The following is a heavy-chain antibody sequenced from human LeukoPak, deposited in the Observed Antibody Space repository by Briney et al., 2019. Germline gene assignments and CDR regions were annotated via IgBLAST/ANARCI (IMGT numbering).Heavy chain of an antibody. D-gene: IGHD6-13*01. CDR1: GVSISSGSNY. Sequence: SGTLSLTCRVSGVSISSGSNYWGWIRQPPGKGLEWIGSIYYSGSTYYNPSLKSRVTISVDTSKNQFSLKLSSVTAADTAVYYCARSMVGYSSSWYDFRRGDFDYWGQGTLVTVSS. J-gene: IGHJ4*02. CDR3: ARSMVGYSSSWYDFRRGDFDY. V-gene: IGHV4-39*07. CDR2: IYYSGST.